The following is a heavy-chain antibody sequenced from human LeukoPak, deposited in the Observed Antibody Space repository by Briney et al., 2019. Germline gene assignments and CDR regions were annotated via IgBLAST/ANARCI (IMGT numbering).Heavy chain of an antibody. V-gene: IGHV3-23*01. CDR3: AKDQVHYSSSFQTGTRRGGYYYGMDV. Sequence: GGSLRLSCAASGFTFSSYAMSWVRQAPGKGLEWVSAISGSGGSTYYADSVKGRFTISRDNSKNTLYLQMNSLRAEDTAVYYCAKDQVHYSSSFQTGTRRGGYYYGMDVWGQGTTVTVSS. J-gene: IGHJ6*02. CDR2: ISGSGGST. CDR1: GFTFSSYA. D-gene: IGHD6-6*01.